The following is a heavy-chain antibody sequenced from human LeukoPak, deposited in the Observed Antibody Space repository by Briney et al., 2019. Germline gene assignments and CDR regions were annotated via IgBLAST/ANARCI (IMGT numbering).Heavy chain of an antibody. J-gene: IGHJ6*03. CDR2: IYYSGST. CDR3: ARAVRGGYDWYYYYYMDV. CDR1: GGSISSSSYY. Sequence: KPSETLSLTCTVSGGSISSSSYYWGWIRQPPGKGLEWIGSIYYSGSTYYNPSLKSRVTISVDTSKNQFSLKLSSVTAADTAVYYCARAVRGGYDWYYYYYMDVWGKGTTVTVSS. V-gene: IGHV4-39*07. D-gene: IGHD5-12*01.